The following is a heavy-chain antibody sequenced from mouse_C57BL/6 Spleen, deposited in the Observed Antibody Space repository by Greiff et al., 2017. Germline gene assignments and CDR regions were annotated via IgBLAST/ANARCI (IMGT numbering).Heavy chain of an antibody. Sequence: QVQLKQSGPELVKPGASVKISCKASGYAFSSSWMNWVKQRPGNGLEWIGRIYPGDGDTKYNGKFKGKATLTADKSSSTAYMQLSSLTSEDSAVYFCARSLFSNGYFDVWGTGTTVTVSS. CDR2: IYPGDGDT. J-gene: IGHJ1*03. V-gene: IGHV1-82*01. CDR3: ARSLFSNGYFDV. D-gene: IGHD2-5*01. CDR1: GYAFSSSW.